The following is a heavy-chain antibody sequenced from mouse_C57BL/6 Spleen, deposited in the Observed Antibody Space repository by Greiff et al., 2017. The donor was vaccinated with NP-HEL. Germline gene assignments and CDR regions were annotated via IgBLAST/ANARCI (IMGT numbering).Heavy chain of an antibody. CDR1: GYTFTDHT. Sequence: QVQLQQSDAELVKPGASVKISCKVSGYTFTDHTIHWMKQRPEQGLEWIGYIYPRDGSTKYNEKFKGKGTLTADKSSSTAYMQLNSLTSEDTAVYSSARAGEYGNYEDSYFGDWGKGTTLTVSS. V-gene: IGHV1-78*01. CDR3: ARAGEYGNYEDSYFGD. D-gene: IGHD2-10*02. J-gene: IGHJ2*01. CDR2: IYPRDGST.